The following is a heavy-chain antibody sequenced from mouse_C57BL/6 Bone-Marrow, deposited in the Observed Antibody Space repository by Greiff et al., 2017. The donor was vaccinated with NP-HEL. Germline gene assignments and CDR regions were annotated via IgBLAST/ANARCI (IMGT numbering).Heavy chain of an antibody. J-gene: IGHJ1*03. V-gene: IGHV1-66*01. Sequence: QVHVKQSGPELVKPGASVKISCKASGYSFTSYYIHWVKQRPGQGLEWIGWIYPGSGNTKYNEKFKGKATLTADTSSSTAYMQLSSLTSEDSAVYYCARGDPHWYFDVWGTGTTVTVSS. CDR3: ARGDPHWYFDV. CDR1: GYSFTSYY. CDR2: IYPGSGNT.